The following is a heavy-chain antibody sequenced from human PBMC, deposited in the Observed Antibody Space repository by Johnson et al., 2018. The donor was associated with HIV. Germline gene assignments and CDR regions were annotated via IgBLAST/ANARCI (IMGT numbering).Heavy chain of an antibody. CDR1: GFTFNSYG. CDR2: INSDGSST. V-gene: IGHV3-NL1*01. D-gene: IGHD2-2*01. J-gene: IGHJ3*02. Sequence: QVQLVESGGGLVQPGGSLRLSCAASGFTFNSYGMDWVRQAPGQGLEWVSRINSDGSSTSYADSVTGRFTISRDNSKNTLYLQMNSLRAEDTAVYYCAREGGAAAPDAFDIWGQGTMVTVSS. CDR3: AREGGAAAPDAFDI.